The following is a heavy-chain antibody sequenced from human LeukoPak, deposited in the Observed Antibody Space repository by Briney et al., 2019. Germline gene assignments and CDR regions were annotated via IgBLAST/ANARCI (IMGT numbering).Heavy chain of an antibody. CDR1: GFTVSSNY. J-gene: IGHJ4*02. Sequence: LAGGSLRLSCAASGFTVSSNYMSWVRQAPGKGLEWVSVIYSGGSTYYADSVKGRFTISRDNSKNTLYLQMNSLRAEDTAVYYCARDATGPGDYWGQGTLVTVSS. CDR2: IYSGGST. V-gene: IGHV3-66*01. D-gene: IGHD2-15*01. CDR3: ARDATGPGDY.